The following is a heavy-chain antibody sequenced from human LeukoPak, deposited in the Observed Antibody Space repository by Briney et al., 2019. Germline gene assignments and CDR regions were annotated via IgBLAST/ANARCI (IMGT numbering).Heavy chain of an antibody. D-gene: IGHD3-22*01. CDR1: GFTFDDYG. Sequence: GGSLRLSCAASGFTFDDYGMSWVRQAPGKGLEWVSGINWNGGSTYYADSVKGRFTISGDNSKNTLYLQMNSLRAEDTAVYYCAKLGTMIVVIDYWGQGTLVTVSS. CDR3: AKLGTMIVVIDY. CDR2: INWNGGST. J-gene: IGHJ4*02. V-gene: IGHV3-23*01.